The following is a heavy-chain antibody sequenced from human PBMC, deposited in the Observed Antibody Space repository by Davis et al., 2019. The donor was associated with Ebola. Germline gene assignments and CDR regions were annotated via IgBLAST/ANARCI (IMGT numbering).Heavy chain of an antibody. CDR1: GFTFSSYS. J-gene: IGHJ4*02. Sequence: GESLKISCAASGFTFSSYSMNWVCQAPGKGLEWVSSISSSSSYIYYADSVKGRFTISRDNAKNSLYLQMNSLRAEDTAVYYCASFESTSAGVYFDYWGQGTLVTVSS. CDR3: ASFESTSAGVYFDY. CDR2: ISSSSSYI. D-gene: IGHD3-9*01. V-gene: IGHV3-21*01.